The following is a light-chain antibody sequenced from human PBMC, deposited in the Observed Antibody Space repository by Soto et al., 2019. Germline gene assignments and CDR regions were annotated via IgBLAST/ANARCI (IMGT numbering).Light chain of an antibody. V-gene: IGKV3-20*01. Sequence: EIVLTQSPGTLSLSPGERATLSCRASQTVSSSYLAWYQQKLGQAPRLLIYGASNRATGIPDRFSGSGSGTDFTLTISRLEPEDFAVYYRQQYGTSPRPFGQGTKSDI. CDR2: GAS. J-gene: IGKJ1*01. CDR1: QTVSSSY. CDR3: QQYGTSPRP.